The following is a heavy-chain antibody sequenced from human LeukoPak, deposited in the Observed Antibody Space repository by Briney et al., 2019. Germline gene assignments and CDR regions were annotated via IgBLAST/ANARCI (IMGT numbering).Heavy chain of an antibody. D-gene: IGHD3-9*01. Sequence: SETLSLTCAVYGGSFSGYYWSWIRQPPGKGLEWIGVINHSGSTNYNPSLKSRVTVSVDTSKNQFSLKLSSVTAADTAVYYCARRTGYDILTGYYIPFDYWGQGTLVTVSS. CDR2: INHSGST. CDR1: GGSFSGYY. J-gene: IGHJ4*02. CDR3: ARRTGYDILTGYYIPFDY. V-gene: IGHV4-34*01.